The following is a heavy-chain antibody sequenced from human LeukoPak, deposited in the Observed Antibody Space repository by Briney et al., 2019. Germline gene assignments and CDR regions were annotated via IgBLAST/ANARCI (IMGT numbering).Heavy chain of an antibody. V-gene: IGHV3-30*03. CDR1: GFSFSSYG. D-gene: IGHD1-1*01. CDR2: ISFDGSNE. J-gene: IGHJ6*03. CDR3: ASCHWPYYYYYMEV. Sequence: PGGSLRLSCAASGFSFSSYGMHWVRQAPGKGLEWVAVISFDGSNEYYADSVKGRFTISRDNSKNTLYLQMSSLRAEDTAVYYCASCHWPYYYYYMEVWGKGTTVAVSS.